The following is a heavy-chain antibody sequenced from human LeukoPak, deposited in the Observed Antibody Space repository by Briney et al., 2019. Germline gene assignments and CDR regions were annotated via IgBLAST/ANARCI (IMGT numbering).Heavy chain of an antibody. J-gene: IGHJ4*02. CDR2: IYHSGST. V-gene: IGHV4-4*02. D-gene: IGHD3-22*01. Sequence: TSGTLSLTCAVSGGSISSSNWWSWVRQPPGKGLEWIGEIYHSGSTNYNPSLKSRVTISVDKSKNQFSLKLSSVTAADTAVYYCARVFYDSSGYYYGAGDYWGQGTLVTVSS. CDR1: GGSISSSNW. CDR3: ARVFYDSSGYYYGAGDY.